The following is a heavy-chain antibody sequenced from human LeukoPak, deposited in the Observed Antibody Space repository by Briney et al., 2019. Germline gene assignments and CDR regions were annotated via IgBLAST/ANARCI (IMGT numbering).Heavy chain of an antibody. CDR3: ARDKNSGECVSNSCYGVWPLDT. CDR2: IIPMSETP. CDR1: GGTFSINA. J-gene: IGHJ3*02. V-gene: IGHV1-69*05. D-gene: IGHD2-2*01. Sequence: EASVKVSCKASGGTFSINAITWVRQAPGQGLEWMGGIIPMSETPKYTQKFQGRVTIATDESTNTAYMELSSLRSEDTAVYYCARDKNSGECVSNSCYGVWPLDTWGQGTMVTVSS.